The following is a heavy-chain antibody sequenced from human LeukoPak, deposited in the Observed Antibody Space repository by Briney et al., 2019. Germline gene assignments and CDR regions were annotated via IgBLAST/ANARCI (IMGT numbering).Heavy chain of an antibody. D-gene: IGHD6-13*01. J-gene: IGHJ4*02. CDR1: GFTFSSYE. Sequence: GGSLRLSCVASGFTFSSYEMNWVRQAPGKGLEWLSYITTSDSTTHYADSVKGRFTISRDDAQNSLYLQMNSLRAEDTAVYYCATSRGSWPDYFDYWGQGTLVTVSS. CDR3: ATSRGSWPDYFDY. CDR2: ITTSDSTT. V-gene: IGHV3-48*03.